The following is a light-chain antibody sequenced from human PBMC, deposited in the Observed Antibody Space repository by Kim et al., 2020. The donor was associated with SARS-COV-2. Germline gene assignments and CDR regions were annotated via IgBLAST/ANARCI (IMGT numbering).Light chain of an antibody. CDR3: QQYYSTPWT. J-gene: IGKJ1*01. CDR2: WAF. Sequence: IVMTQSPDSLAVSLGERATINCKSSQSVLYNSNNKSYLAWYQQKPGQPPKLLIYWAFIRESGVPDRFSGSGSGTDFTLTISSLQAEDVAVYYCQQYYSTPWTFGQGTKVDIK. V-gene: IGKV4-1*01. CDR1: QSVLYNSNNKSY.